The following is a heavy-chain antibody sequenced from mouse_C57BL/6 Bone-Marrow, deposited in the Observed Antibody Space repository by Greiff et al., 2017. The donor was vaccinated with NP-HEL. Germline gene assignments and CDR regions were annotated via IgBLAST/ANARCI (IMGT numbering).Heavy chain of an antibody. CDR2: IWGGGST. V-gene: IGHV2-9*01. CDR1: GFSLTSYG. D-gene: IGHD1-1*01. CDR3: AKLQGTTVVATGDAMDY. J-gene: IGHJ4*01. Sequence: VQRVESGPGLVAPSQSLSITCTVSGFSLTSYGVDWVRQPPGKGLEWLGVIWGGGSTNYNSALMSRLSISKDNSKSQVFLKMNSLQTDDTAMYYCAKLQGTTVVATGDAMDYWGQGTSVTVSS.